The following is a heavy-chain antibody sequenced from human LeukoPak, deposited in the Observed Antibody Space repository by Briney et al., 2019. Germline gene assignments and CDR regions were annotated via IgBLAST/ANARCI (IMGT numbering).Heavy chain of an antibody. V-gene: IGHV4-4*07. CDR3: ASTYYYDSSGYYKYYYYGMDV. Sequence: NPSEALSLTCTVSGGSISSYYWSWIRQPAGKGLEWIGRIYTSGSTNYNPSLKSRVTMSVDTSKNQFSLKLSSVTTADTAVYYCASTYYYDSSGYYKYYYYGMDVWGQGTTVTVSS. D-gene: IGHD3-22*01. CDR1: GGSISSYY. CDR2: IYTSGST. J-gene: IGHJ6*02.